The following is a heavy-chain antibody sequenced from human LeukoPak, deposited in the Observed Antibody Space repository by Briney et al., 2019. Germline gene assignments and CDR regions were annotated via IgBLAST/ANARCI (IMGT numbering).Heavy chain of an antibody. CDR1: GFTFSSYS. CDR3: ARADSSSWGFAY. CDR2: ISSSSSYI. Sequence: GGSLRLSCAASGFTFSSYSMNWVRQAPGKGLEWVSSISSSSSYIYYADSVKGRFTISRDNAKNSLYLQMNSLRAEDTAVYYCARADSSSWGFAYWGQGTLATVSS. D-gene: IGHD6-13*01. J-gene: IGHJ4*02. V-gene: IGHV3-21*01.